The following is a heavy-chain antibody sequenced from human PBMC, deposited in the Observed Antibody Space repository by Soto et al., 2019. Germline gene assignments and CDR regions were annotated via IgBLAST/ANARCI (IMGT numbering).Heavy chain of an antibody. CDR1: GGTVSSYA. CDR2: IIPIFGTA. CDR3: ARCYYDSSGYMSPYYYYYGMDV. J-gene: IGHJ6*02. Sequence: QVQLVQSGAEVKKPGSSVKVSCKASGGTVSSYAISWVRQAPGQGLEWMGGIIPIFGTANYAQKFQGRVTITADESTSTAYMELSSLRSEDTAVYYCARCYYDSSGYMSPYYYYYGMDVWGQGTTVTVSS. V-gene: IGHV1-69*01. D-gene: IGHD3-22*01.